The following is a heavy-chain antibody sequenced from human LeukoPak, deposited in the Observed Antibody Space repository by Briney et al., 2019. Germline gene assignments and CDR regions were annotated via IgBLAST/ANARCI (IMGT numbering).Heavy chain of an antibody. CDR3: ASHRRSHGAEY. CDR1: GGSISSYY. CDR2: VYYTGNT. V-gene: IGHV4-59*01. J-gene: IGHJ4*02. Sequence: RPSETLSLTCTASGGSISSYYWSWIRQPAGKGLEFLGYVYYTGNTDYSPFLKSRLTISPDTAKNQFSLNLRSVSAADTAIYYCASHRRSHGAEYWGQGTLVTVSS. D-gene: IGHD5-18*01.